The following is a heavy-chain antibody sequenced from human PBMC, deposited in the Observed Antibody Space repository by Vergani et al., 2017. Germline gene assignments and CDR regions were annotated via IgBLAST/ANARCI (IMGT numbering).Heavy chain of an antibody. D-gene: IGHD3-22*01. V-gene: IGHV1-58*01. J-gene: IGHJ4*02. CDR1: GFTFTSSA. CDR2: IVVGSGNT. CDR3: AADRYYYDSSGEFDY. Sequence: QLVQSGAEVKQPGTSVKVSCKASGFTFTSSAVQWVRQARGQRLEWIGWIVVGSGNTNYAQKFQERVTITRDMSTSTAYMELSSLRSEDTAVYYCAADRYYYDSSGEFDYWGQGTLVTVSS.